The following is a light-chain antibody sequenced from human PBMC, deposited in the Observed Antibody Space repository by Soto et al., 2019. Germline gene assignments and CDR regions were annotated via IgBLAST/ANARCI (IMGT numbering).Light chain of an antibody. Sequence: DIQMTQSPSSLSASVGDRVTISCRASQSIFNFLNWYQQKPGKAPKVLIYAASSLQSGVPSRFSGSGSGTDFTLTISTLQPEDFATYYCQQSYSHPRTFGQGTKVDIK. CDR2: AAS. CDR1: QSIFNF. V-gene: IGKV1-39*01. CDR3: QQSYSHPRT. J-gene: IGKJ1*01.